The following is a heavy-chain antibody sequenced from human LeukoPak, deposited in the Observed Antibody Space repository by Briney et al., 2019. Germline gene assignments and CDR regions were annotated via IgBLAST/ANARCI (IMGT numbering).Heavy chain of an antibody. J-gene: IGHJ4*02. CDR1: GGSISSYY. D-gene: IGHD6-19*01. CDR2: IYYSGST. Sequence: PSETLSLTCTVSGGSISSYYWSWIRQPPGKGLEWIGYIYYSGSTNYNPSLKSRVTISADTSKNQFSLKLSSVTAADTAVYYCARSSGWYYFDYWGQGTLVTVSS. V-gene: IGHV4-59*01. CDR3: ARSSGWYYFDY.